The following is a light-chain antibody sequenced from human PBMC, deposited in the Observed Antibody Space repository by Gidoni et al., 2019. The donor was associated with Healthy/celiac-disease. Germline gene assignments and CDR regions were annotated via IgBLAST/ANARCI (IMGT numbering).Light chain of an antibody. V-gene: IGKV3-15*01. J-gene: IGKJ2*01. CDR3: QQYNNWPPMYT. CDR2: GAS. Sequence: EIVMTQSPATRSVSPRERATLSCRASQSVSSNLAWYQQKPGQAPRLLIYGASTRATGIPARFSGSGSGTEFTLTISSLQSEDFAVYYCQQYNNWPPMYTFGQGTKLEIK. CDR1: QSVSSN.